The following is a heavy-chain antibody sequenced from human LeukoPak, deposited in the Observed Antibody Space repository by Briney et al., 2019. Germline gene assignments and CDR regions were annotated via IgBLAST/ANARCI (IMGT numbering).Heavy chain of an antibody. J-gene: IGHJ4*02. Sequence: PGRSLRLSCAASGFTFSSYAMHWVRQAPGKGPEWVAVISYDGSNKYYADSVKGRFTISRDNSKNTLYLQMNSLRAEDTAVYYCARTEGIAAASRGFYYWGQGTLVTVSS. CDR2: ISYDGSNK. CDR1: GFTFSSYA. CDR3: ARTEGIAAASRGFYY. V-gene: IGHV3-30*04. D-gene: IGHD6-13*01.